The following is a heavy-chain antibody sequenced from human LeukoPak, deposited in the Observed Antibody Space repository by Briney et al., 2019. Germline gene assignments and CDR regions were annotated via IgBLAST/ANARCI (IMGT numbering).Heavy chain of an antibody. V-gene: IGHV3-23*01. CDR1: GFTFSSYA. CDR3: AKGLAARPGYYYYGMDA. CDR2: ISGSGGST. Sequence: GGSLRLSCAASGFTFSSYAMSWVRQAPGKGLEWVSAISGSGGSTYYADSVKGRFTISRDNPKNTLYLQMNSLRAEDTAVYYCAKGLAARPGYYYYGMDAWGQGTTVTVSS. D-gene: IGHD6-6*01. J-gene: IGHJ6*02.